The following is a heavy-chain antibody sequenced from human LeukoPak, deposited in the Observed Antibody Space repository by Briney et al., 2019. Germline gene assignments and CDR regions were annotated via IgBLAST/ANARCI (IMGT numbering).Heavy chain of an antibody. CDR1: GYTFTSYG. CDR2: ISAYNGNT. D-gene: IGHD3-22*01. V-gene: IGHV1-18*01. J-gene: IGHJ3*02. Sequence: GASVKVSCKASGYTFTSYGISWVRQAPGQGLEWMGWISAYNGNTNYAQKLQGRVTMTTDTSTSTAYMELRSLRFDDTAVYYCARDLQDSSGYSEGAFDIWGQGTMVTVSS. CDR3: ARDLQDSSGYSEGAFDI.